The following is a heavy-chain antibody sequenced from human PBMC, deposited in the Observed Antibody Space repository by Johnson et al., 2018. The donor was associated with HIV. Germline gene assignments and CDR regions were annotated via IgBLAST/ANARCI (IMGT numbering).Heavy chain of an antibody. CDR3: ARQTLRAFDI. CDR1: GFTFSSYG. CDR2: ISYDGSNK. J-gene: IGHJ3*02. V-gene: IGHV3-30*03. Sequence: QVQLVESVGGVVQPGRSLRLSCAASGFTFSSYGMHWVRQAPGKGLEWVAVISYDGSNKYYADSVKGRFTISRDNSKNTLYLQMNSLIAEDTAVYYCARQTLRAFDIWGQGTMVTVSS.